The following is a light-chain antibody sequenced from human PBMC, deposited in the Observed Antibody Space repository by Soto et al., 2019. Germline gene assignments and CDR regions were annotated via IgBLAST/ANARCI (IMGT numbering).Light chain of an antibody. Sequence: EIVLTQSPGTLSLSPGERATLSCRASQSVSSSYLAWYQQKPGQAPRLLIYGASSRATGIPDRFSGSGSGTVFTLTISRLEPEDLAVYYCQQYGSSPRTFGHGTKVEIK. J-gene: IGKJ1*01. CDR3: QQYGSSPRT. CDR2: GAS. CDR1: QSVSSSY. V-gene: IGKV3-20*01.